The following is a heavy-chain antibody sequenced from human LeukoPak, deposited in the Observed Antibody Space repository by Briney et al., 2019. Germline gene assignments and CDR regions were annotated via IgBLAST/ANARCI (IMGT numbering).Heavy chain of an antibody. J-gene: IGHJ2*01. Sequence: SETLSLTCTVSGGSISSGSYYWGWIRQPPGKGLDWIGTIYYTGSTYYNPSLKSRVTISIDTSKNQFSLKLSSVTAADTAVFYCARAKGRWLQNEDWYFDLWGRGTLVTVSS. D-gene: IGHD5-24*01. CDR1: GGSISSGSYY. CDR2: IYYTGST. V-gene: IGHV4-39*07. CDR3: ARAKGRWLQNEDWYFDL.